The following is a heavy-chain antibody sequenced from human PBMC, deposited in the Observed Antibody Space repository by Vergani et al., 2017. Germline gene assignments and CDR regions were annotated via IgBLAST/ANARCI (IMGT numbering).Heavy chain of an antibody. J-gene: IGHJ4*02. Sequence: VQLLESGGGLVKPGGSLRLSCAASGFTFSSYAMHWVRQAPGKGLEWVAVISYDGSNKYYADSVKGRFTISRDNSKNSLYLQMNSLRAEDTAVYYCASLIAAGSDYWGQGTLVTVSS. CDR3: ASLIAAGSDY. D-gene: IGHD6-13*01. CDR1: GFTFSSYA. V-gene: IGHV3-30-3*01. CDR2: ISYDGSNK.